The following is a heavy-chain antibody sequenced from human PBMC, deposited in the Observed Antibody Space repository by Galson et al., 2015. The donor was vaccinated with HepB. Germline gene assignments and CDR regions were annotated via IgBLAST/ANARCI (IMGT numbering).Heavy chain of an antibody. CDR2: ISYDGSVK. D-gene: IGHD6-6*01. Sequence: SLRLSCAASGFTFSNYAMHWVRQAPGKGLEWVAVISYDGSVKYYAGSVKGRFTISRDDSKNTLYLQMNSLRTEDTAVYYCARSSPSSSSLRYTLDVWGQGTTVTVSS. V-gene: IGHV3-30*04. J-gene: IGHJ6*02. CDR1: GFTFSNYA. CDR3: ARSSPSSSSLRYTLDV.